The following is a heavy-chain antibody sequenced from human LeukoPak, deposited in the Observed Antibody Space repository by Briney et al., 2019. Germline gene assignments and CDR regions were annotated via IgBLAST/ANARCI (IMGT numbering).Heavy chain of an antibody. Sequence: GGSLRLSCAASAFTFSNCPMSWVRQAPGKGLEWVSGISGSGGSTYYADSVKGRFTISRDNSKNTLYLQMNSLRGEDTAVYYCARDVTIFGVVIGYGMDVWGQGTTVTVSS. V-gene: IGHV3-23*01. J-gene: IGHJ6*02. CDR2: ISGSGGST. CDR1: AFTFSNCP. D-gene: IGHD3-3*01. CDR3: ARDVTIFGVVIGYGMDV.